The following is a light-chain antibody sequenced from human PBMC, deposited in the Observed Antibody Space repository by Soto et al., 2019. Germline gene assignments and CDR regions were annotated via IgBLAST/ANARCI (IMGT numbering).Light chain of an antibody. Sequence: QSALTQPASVSGSPGQSITISCTGTSSDVGGYNSVSWFQQHPSKAPKLIIYEVSHRPSGVSIRFSGSKSGNTASLTISGLQAEDEADYYCQSYDRSLIVSYVFGTGTKVTVL. CDR3: QSYDRSLIVSYV. V-gene: IGLV2-14*01. CDR2: EVS. J-gene: IGLJ1*01. CDR1: SSDVGGYNS.